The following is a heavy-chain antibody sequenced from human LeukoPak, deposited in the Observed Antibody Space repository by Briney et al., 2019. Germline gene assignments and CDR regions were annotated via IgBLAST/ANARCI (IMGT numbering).Heavy chain of an antibody. CDR2: IKSNSDGGTT. CDR3: STEWGLVGHIYYYFDY. Sequence: GGSLRLSCAASRFTFSSYAMNWVRQAPGKGLEWVGRIKSNSDGGTTDYAAPVKGRFSISRDESTNTFYLQMNSLKSEDTAVYYCSTEWGLVGHIYYYFDYWGQGILVTVSS. V-gene: IGHV3-15*01. J-gene: IGHJ4*02. CDR1: RFTFSSYA. D-gene: IGHD1-26*01.